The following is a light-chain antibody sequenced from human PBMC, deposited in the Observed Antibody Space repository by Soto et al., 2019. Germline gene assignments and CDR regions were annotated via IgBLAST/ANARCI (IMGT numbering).Light chain of an antibody. J-gene: IGLJ1*01. CDR2: GNS. CDR1: SSNIGAGYD. V-gene: IGLV1-40*01. CDR3: QSYDSSLSAPV. Sequence: QAVLTQPPSVSGAPGQRATISCTGSSSNIGAGYDVHWYQQLPGTAPKLLIHGNSNPPSGVPDRFSGSKSGTSASLAITGLQAEDEADYYCQSYDSSLSAPVFGTGTKLPVL.